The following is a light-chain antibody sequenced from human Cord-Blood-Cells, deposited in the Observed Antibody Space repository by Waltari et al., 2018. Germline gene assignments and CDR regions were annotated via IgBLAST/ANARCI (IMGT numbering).Light chain of an antibody. CDR3: CSYAGSSTYV. V-gene: IGLV2-23*02. CDR2: EVS. Sequence: QPALTQPASVSGSPGQPITISCTGTSSDVGSYNLFSWYQQHPGKAPKRMIYEVSKRPSGVSNRFSGSKSGNTASLTISGLQAEDEADYYCCSYAGSSTYVFGTGTKVTVL. J-gene: IGLJ1*01. CDR1: SSDVGSYNL.